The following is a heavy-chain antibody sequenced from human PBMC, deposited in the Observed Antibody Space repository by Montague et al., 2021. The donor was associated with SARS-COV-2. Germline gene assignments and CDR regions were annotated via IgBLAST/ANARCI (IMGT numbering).Heavy chain of an antibody. CDR3: ARQEYYYDSSGYERMNWFDP. Sequence: SETLSLTCTVSGGSISSSSYYWGWIRQPPGKGLEWIGSIYYSGSTYYNPSLKSRVTISVDTSKNQSSLKLSSVTAADTAVYYCARQEYYYDSSGYERMNWFDPWGQGTLVTVSS. CDR2: IYYSGST. CDR1: GGSISSSSYY. D-gene: IGHD3-22*01. V-gene: IGHV4-39*01. J-gene: IGHJ5*02.